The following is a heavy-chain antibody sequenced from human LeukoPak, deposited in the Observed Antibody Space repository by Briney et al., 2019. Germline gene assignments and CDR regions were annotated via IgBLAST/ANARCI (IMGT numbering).Heavy chain of an antibody. D-gene: IGHD5-12*01. CDR1: GGSISSGSYY. CDR2: IYTSGST. CDR3: ARDKGGGYDSYFVY. Sequence: SQTLSLTCTVSGGSISSGSYYWSWIRQPAGKGLEWIGRIYTSGSTNYNPSLKSRVTISVDTSKNQFSLKLSSVTAADTAVYYCARDKGGGYDSYFVYWGQGTLVTVSS. J-gene: IGHJ4*02. V-gene: IGHV4-61*02.